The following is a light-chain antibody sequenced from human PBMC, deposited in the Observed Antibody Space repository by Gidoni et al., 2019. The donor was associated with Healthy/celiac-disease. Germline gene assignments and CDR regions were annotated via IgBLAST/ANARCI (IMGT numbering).Light chain of an antibody. V-gene: IGLV1-47*01. J-gene: IGLJ3*02. CDR3: AAWDDSLSVNWV. CDR2: RNN. Sequence: QPVLTQPHSASGTPGQRVTISCSGSSSNIGSNYVYWYQQLPVTAPTRLIYRNNHRPSGVPDRFSGSKSGTSASLAISGLRSEDEADYYCAAWDDSLSVNWVFGGGTKLTVL. CDR1: SSNIGSNY.